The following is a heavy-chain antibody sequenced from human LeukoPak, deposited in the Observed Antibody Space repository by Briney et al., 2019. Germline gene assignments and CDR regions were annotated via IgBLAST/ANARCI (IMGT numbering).Heavy chain of an antibody. V-gene: IGHV3-66*01. Sequence: GGSLRLSCAASGFTVSSNYMTWVRQAPGKGLEWVSVIYSGDSTYYADSVKGRFTISRDNSKNTLYLQMNGLRAEDTAVYYCARITSGWYYFDYWGQGTLVTVSS. CDR1: GFTVSSNY. J-gene: IGHJ4*02. CDR2: IYSGDST. CDR3: ARITSGWYYFDY. D-gene: IGHD6-19*01.